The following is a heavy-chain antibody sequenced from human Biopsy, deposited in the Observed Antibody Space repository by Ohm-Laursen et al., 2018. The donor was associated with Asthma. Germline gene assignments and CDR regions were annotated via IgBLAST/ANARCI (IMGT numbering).Heavy chain of an antibody. D-gene: IGHD7-27*01. V-gene: IGHV3-21*01. Sequence: GSLRLSCSASGFTFSGYTMNWVRQAPEKGLEWVSSITSSSSYIFYADSVKGRFTISRDNPRNSLYLQMNSLRAEDTAVYYCARDAPTGGYIDYWGLGTLVTVSS. CDR1: GFTFSGYT. J-gene: IGHJ4*02. CDR3: ARDAPTGGYIDY. CDR2: ITSSSSYI.